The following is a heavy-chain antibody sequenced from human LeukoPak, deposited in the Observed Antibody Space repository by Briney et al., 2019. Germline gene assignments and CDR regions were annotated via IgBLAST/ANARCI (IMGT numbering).Heavy chain of an antibody. CDR1: GFKLSDHY. CDR2: IRRKANSYTT. Sequence: PRGCLRLVCPTSGFKLSDHYMGRVRWAPGKGLERVGRIRRKANSYTTEYAASVKGRFTMSRDDSKNSLYLQMNSLETQETAIYYCVRSGITGFIADEYSGEGNLWTLSS. J-gene: IGHJ4*02. D-gene: IGHD1-20*01. CDR3: VRSGITGFIADEY. V-gene: IGHV3-72*01.